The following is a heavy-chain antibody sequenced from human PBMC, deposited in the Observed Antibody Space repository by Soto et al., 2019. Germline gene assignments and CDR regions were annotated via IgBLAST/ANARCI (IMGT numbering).Heavy chain of an antibody. Sequence: GGSLRLSCAASGFTFSSYSMNWVRQAPGKGLEWVSSISSSSSYIYYADSVKGRFTISRVNAKNSLYLQMNSLRAEDTAVYYCARGGYDSSGYYFDYWGQGTLVTVSS. CDR2: ISSSSSYI. J-gene: IGHJ4*02. D-gene: IGHD3-22*01. CDR3: ARGGYDSSGYYFDY. CDR1: GFTFSSYS. V-gene: IGHV3-21*01.